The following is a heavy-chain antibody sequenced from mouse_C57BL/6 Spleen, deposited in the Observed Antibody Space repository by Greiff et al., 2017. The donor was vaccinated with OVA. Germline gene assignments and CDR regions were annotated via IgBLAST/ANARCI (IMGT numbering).Heavy chain of an antibody. CDR2: ISYDGSN. V-gene: IGHV3-6*01. Sequence: EVQLQESGPGLVKPSQSLSLTCSVTGYSITSGYYWNWIRQFPGNKLEWMGYISYDGSNNYNPSLKNRISITRDTSKNQFFLKLNSVTTEDTATYYCARDGGSSYGFAYWGQGTLVTVSA. CDR3: ARDGGSSYGFAY. J-gene: IGHJ3*01. CDR1: GYSITSGYY. D-gene: IGHD1-1*01.